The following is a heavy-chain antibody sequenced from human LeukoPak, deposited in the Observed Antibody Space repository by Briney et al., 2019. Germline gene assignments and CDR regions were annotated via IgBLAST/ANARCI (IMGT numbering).Heavy chain of an antibody. CDR3: ARPEYCSSTSCYDFNY. D-gene: IGHD2-2*01. Sequence: NPGGSLRLSCAASGFTFSSYSMNWVRQAPGKGLEWVSSISSTSSYIYYADSVKGRFTISRDNAKNSLYLQMNSLRAEDTAVYYCARPEYCSSTSCYDFNYWGQGTLVTVSS. V-gene: IGHV3-21*01. CDR1: GFTFSSYS. J-gene: IGHJ4*02. CDR2: ISSTSSYI.